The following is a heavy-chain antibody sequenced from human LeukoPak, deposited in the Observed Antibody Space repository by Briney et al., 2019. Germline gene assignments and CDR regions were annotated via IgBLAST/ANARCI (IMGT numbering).Heavy chain of an antibody. CDR2: ISYDGSNK. V-gene: IGHV3-30-3*01. D-gene: IGHD6-13*01. CDR1: GFTFDDYA. J-gene: IGHJ4*02. CDR3: ARAKQQLVPIDY. Sequence: GGSLRLSCTASGFTFDDYAMSWFRQAPGKGLEWVAVISYDGSNKYYADSVKGRFTISRDNSKNTLYLQMNSLRAEDTAVYYCARAKQQLVPIDYWGQGTLVTVSS.